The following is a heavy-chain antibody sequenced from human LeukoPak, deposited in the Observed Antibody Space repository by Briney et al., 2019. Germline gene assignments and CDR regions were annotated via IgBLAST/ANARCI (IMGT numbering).Heavy chain of an antibody. CDR3: ARDRVYGSGIRT. CDR1: GFNVSDDY. J-gene: IGHJ4*02. Sequence: GGSLTLSCVASGFNVSDDYMTWVRQAPGKGLEWVSVIYTSGRSDYVDSVKGRFNISRDNTKNTVYLQMNSLTVEDTAVYYCARDRVYGSGIRTWGQGTLVTVSS. V-gene: IGHV3-66*01. CDR2: IYTSGRS. D-gene: IGHD3-10*01.